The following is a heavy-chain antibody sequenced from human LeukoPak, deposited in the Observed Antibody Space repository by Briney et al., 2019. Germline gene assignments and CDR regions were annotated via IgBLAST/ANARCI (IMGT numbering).Heavy chain of an antibody. CDR2: IYPGDSDT. CDR1: GSSFPSYW. Sequence: GESLKISFKGSGSSFPSYWIGWVRPMPGKGLEWMGIIYPGDSDTRYSPSFQGQVTISADKSISTTYLQWSSLKASDTAMYYCARHGSYSSSWYPDYWGQGTLVTVSS. CDR3: ARHGSYSSSWYPDY. V-gene: IGHV5-51*01. J-gene: IGHJ4*02. D-gene: IGHD6-13*01.